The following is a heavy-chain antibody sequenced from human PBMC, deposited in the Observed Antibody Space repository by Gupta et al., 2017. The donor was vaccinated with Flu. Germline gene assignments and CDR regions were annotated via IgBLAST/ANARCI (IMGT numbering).Heavy chain of an antibody. V-gene: IGHV3-21*01. CDR1: GFTFSSYS. CDR3: ARVSSTIFGVAAQGSGMDV. Sequence: EVQLVESGGGLVKPGGSLRLSCAASGFTFSSYSMNWVRQAPGKGLEWVSSISSSSSYIYYEDSVKGRFTISRDNAKNSLYLKMNSLRAEETAVYYCARVSSTIFGVAAQGSGMDVWGQGTTVTVSS. CDR2: ISSSSSYI. D-gene: IGHD3-3*01. J-gene: IGHJ6*02.